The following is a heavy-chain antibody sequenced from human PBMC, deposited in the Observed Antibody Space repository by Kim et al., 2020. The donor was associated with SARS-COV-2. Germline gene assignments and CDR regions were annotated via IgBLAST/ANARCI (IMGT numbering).Heavy chain of an antibody. CDR2: IYYSGST. Sequence: SETLSLTCTVSGGSISSSSYYWGWIRQPPGKGLEWIGSIYYSGSTYYNPSLKSRVTISVDTSKNQFSLKLSSVTAADTAVYYCARRPKQGLVSRDYWGQGTLVTVSS. V-gene: IGHV4-39*01. D-gene: IGHD6-19*01. CDR3: ARRPKQGLVSRDY. CDR1: GGSISSSSYY. J-gene: IGHJ4*02.